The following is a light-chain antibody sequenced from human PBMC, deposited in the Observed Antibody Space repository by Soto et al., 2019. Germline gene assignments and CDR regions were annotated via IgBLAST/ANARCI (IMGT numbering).Light chain of an antibody. CDR1: QSIDRW. Sequence: DIQMTQSPSTLSASVGDRVTITCRASQSIDRWLAWYQQKPGKAPKLLIYRASSLESGVPSRFSVSGSGTESTLTISSLQPDDFTTNDYQQYKTYTYTFAQDTKLEIK. V-gene: IGKV1-5*03. J-gene: IGKJ2*01. CDR3: QQYKTYTYT. CDR2: RAS.